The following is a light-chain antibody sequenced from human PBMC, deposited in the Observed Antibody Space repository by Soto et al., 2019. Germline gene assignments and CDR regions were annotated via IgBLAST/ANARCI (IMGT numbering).Light chain of an antibody. Sequence: ETVFTQRPSTMSFSPRARATLSCRASQSVSSYLAWYQQKPGQAPRLLIYDASNRATGIPARFSGSGSGRDFTLTISSLEPEDFAVYYCQHRCNWPSLTFGQGTRLEIK. J-gene: IGKJ5*01. CDR2: DAS. CDR1: QSVSSY. CDR3: QHRCNWPSLT. V-gene: IGKV3-11*02.